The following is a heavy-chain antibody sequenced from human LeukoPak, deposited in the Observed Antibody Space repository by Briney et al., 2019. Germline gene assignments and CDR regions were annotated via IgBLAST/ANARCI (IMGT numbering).Heavy chain of an antibody. J-gene: IGHJ2*01. Sequence: PSETLSLTCAVSGYSISSGYYWSWIRQPPGKGLEWIGSIYHSGSTYYNPSLKSRVTISIDTSKNQFYLKLSSVTAADTAVYYCARDDYYGSGSSNWYFDLWGRGTLVTVSP. CDR2: IYHSGST. CDR1: GYSISSGYY. CDR3: ARDDYYGSGSSNWYFDL. D-gene: IGHD3-10*01. V-gene: IGHV4-38-2*02.